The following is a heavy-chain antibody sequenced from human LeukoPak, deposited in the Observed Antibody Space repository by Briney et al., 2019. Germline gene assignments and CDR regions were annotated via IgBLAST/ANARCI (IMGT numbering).Heavy chain of an antibody. J-gene: IGHJ6*02. Sequence: SETLSLTCAVYGGSFSGYYWSWIRQPPGKGLEWIGEINHSGSTNYNPSLKSRVTISVDTSKNQFSLKLSSVTAADTAVYYCVSHPYSSYYYHMDVWGRGTTVTVSS. V-gene: IGHV4-34*01. CDR3: VSHPYSSYYYHMDV. CDR1: GGSFSGYY. D-gene: IGHD5-18*01. CDR2: INHSGST.